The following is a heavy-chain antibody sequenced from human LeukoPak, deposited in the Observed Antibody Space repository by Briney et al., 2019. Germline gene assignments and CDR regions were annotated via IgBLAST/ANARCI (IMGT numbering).Heavy chain of an antibody. CDR2: IKGKTDDGTT. V-gene: IGHV3-15*07. J-gene: IGHJ4*02. CDR1: GFTFNNAW. Sequence: GGSLRLSCAASGFTFNNAWMNWVRQVPGKGLEWVGRIKGKTDDGTTDYAAPVKGRFTISRDDSKKTVYLQVNSLKTEDTAVYYCTRAKGGYSDGYATDYWGQGTRVTVSS. D-gene: IGHD5-18*01. CDR3: TRAKGGYSDGYATDY.